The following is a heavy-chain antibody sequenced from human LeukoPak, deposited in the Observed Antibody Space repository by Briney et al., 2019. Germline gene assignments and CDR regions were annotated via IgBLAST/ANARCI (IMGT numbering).Heavy chain of an antibody. CDR2: IKQDGSEK. J-gene: IGHJ4*02. CDR1: GFTFSSYW. V-gene: IGHV3-7*01. CDR3: ARIRWAAAAKNYFDY. D-gene: IGHD6-13*01. Sequence: GGSLKLSCEASGFTFSSYWMSWFRQAPGKGLEGVARIKQDGSEKYYVDSVKGRFTISRDDTKNSLYLQMNSLRAEDTAVYYCARIRWAAAAKNYFDYWGQGTLVTVSS.